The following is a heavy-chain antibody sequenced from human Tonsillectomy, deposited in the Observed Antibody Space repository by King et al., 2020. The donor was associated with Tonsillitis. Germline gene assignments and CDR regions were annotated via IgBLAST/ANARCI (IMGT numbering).Heavy chain of an antibody. D-gene: IGHD2-2*01. V-gene: IGHV3-48*02. CDR2: ISSSSSTI. CDR3: KSLDDLIVVEPAAMGKGAWLAS. CDR1: GFTFSSYS. Sequence: VQLVESGGGLVQPGGSLRLSCAASGFTFSSYSMNWVRQAPGKGLEWVSSISSSSSTIYYADSVKGRFTISRDNAKNSLYLQMNSLRDEDTAVYYCKSLDDLIVVEPAAMGKGAWLASWGQGTLVTVSS. J-gene: IGHJ5*01.